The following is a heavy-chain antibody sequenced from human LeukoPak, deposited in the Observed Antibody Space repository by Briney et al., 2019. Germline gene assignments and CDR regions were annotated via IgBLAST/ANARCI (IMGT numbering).Heavy chain of an antibody. CDR1: GFNFNTFI. CDR2: LRAGGPYGTEK. V-gene: IGHV3-30*02. J-gene: IGHJ4*02. CDR3: AVYCSSTNCQRMGGPPFEH. Sequence: PGGSLRLSCATSGFNFNTFIMHWVRQRPGKGLEWLTFLRAGGPYGTEKFYADSVKGRFTISTDNSENTLSLQINSLRPEDTAVYYCAVYCSSTNCQRMGGPPFEHWGQGALVTVSS. D-gene: IGHD2-2*01.